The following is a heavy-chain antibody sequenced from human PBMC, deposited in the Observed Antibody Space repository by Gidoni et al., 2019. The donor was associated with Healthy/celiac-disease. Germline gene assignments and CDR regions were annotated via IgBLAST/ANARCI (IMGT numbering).Heavy chain of an antibody. CDR3: AKISGRFDRLYYYGMDV. CDR1: GFTFSSYA. V-gene: IGHV3-23*04. D-gene: IGHD3-10*01. J-gene: IGHJ6*02. Sequence: EVPLVESGGGLVQPGGSLRLSCAASGFTFSSYAMSWVRQAPGKGLEWVSAISGSGGSTYYADSVKGRFTISRDNSKNTLYLQMNSLRAEDTAVYYCAKISGRFDRLYYYGMDVWGQGTTVTVSS. CDR2: ISGSGGST.